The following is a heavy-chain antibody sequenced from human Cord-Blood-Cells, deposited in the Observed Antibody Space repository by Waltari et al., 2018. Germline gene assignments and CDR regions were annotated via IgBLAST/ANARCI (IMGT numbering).Heavy chain of an antibody. Sequence: QVQLQESGPGLVKPSETLSLTCTVSGGSISSYYWRWIRQPPGKGLEWIGYIYYSGSTNYNPSLKSRVTISVDTSKNQFSLKLSSVTAADTAVYYCARFESYYFDYWGQGTLVTVSS. CDR1: GGSISSYY. CDR3: ARFESYYFDY. V-gene: IGHV4-59*01. D-gene: IGHD5-18*01. CDR2: IYYSGST. J-gene: IGHJ4*02.